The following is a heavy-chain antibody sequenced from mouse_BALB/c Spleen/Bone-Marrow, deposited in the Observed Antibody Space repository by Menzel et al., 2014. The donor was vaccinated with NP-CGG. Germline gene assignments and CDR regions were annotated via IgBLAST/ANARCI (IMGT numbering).Heavy chain of an antibody. CDR2: IDPANGNT. CDR1: GFNIKDTY. Sequence: EVQLQQSGAELVKPGASVKLSCTASGFNIKDTYMHWVKQRPERGLEWIGRIDPANGNTKYDPKFQGKATITADTSSNTAYLQLSSLTSEDTAVYYCALLLRYYAMDYWGQGTSVTVSS. D-gene: IGHD1-1*01. CDR3: ALLLRYYAMDY. J-gene: IGHJ4*01. V-gene: IGHV14-3*02.